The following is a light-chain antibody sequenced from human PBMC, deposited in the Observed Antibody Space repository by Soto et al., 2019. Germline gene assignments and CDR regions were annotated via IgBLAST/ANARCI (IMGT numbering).Light chain of an antibody. Sequence: EIVLTQSPATLSLSPGERATLSCRASQSVSSYLAWYQQKPGQAPRLLIYDASNRATGIPARFSGSGSGTDFNLTNSTLERKYVPFYYCQQRSNWPPDTFGPGTKVDIK. V-gene: IGKV3-11*01. CDR1: QSVSSY. CDR3: QQRSNWPPDT. CDR2: DAS. J-gene: IGKJ3*01.